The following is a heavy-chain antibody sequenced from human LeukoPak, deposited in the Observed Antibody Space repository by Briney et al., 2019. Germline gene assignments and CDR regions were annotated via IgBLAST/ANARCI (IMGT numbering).Heavy chain of an antibody. CDR2: FDPEDGET. J-gene: IGHJ4*02. Sequence: GASVKVSCKVSGYTLTELSMHWVRQAPGKGLEWMGGFDPEDGETIYAQKFQGRVTMTEDTSTDTAYMELSSLRSEHTAVYYCAISPARGYSYGYDYWGQGTLVTVSS. D-gene: IGHD5-18*01. CDR3: AISPARGYSYGYDY. V-gene: IGHV1-24*01. CDR1: GYTLTELS.